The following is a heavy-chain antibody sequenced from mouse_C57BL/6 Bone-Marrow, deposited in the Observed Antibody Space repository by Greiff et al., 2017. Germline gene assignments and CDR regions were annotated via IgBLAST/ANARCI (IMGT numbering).Heavy chain of an antibody. V-gene: IGHV1-76*01. CDR2: IYPGSGNT. J-gene: IGHJ2*01. Sequence: VQLQQSGAELVRPGASVKLSCKASGYTFTDYYINWVKQRPGQGLEWIARIYPGSGNTYYNEKFKGKATLTAEKSSSTAYMQLSSLTSEDSAVYFCAREAYYYGASDWGQGTTLTVSS. CDR3: AREAYYYGASD. CDR1: GYTFTDYY. D-gene: IGHD1-1*01.